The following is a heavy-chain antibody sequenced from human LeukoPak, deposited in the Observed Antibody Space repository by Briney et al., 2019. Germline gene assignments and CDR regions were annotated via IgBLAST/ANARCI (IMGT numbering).Heavy chain of an antibody. CDR3: ARDSADCSGGGCYSAEYFQH. D-gene: IGHD2-15*01. CDR1: GYTFNNYG. Sequence: ASVKVSCKASGYTFNNYGISWVRQAPGQGLEWMGRISAYNGNTNYAQKVQDRVTMTTDTSTSTAYMEFKSLTSDDTAAYFCARDSADCSGGGCYSAEYFQHWGQGTLVTVSS. V-gene: IGHV1-18*01. J-gene: IGHJ1*01. CDR2: ISAYNGNT.